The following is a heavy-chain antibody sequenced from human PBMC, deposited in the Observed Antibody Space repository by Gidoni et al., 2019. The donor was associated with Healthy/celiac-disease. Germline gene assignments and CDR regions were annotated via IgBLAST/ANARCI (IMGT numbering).Heavy chain of an antibody. V-gene: IGHV3-7*05. CDR1: GFTFSRYW. Sequence: EVQLVESGGGLVQPGGSLRLSCAASGFTFSRYWMSWVRQAPGKGLKGVANIKQDGSEKYYVDSVKGRFTISRDNAKNSLYLQMNSLRAEDTAVYYCARVRFGELLKMHHFDYWGQGTLVTVSS. CDR3: ARVRFGELLKMHHFDY. J-gene: IGHJ4*02. CDR2: IKQDGSEK. D-gene: IGHD3-10*01.